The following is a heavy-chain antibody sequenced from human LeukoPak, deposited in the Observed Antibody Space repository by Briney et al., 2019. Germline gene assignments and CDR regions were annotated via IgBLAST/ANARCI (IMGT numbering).Heavy chain of an antibody. CDR2: IYYSGST. Sequence: SETLSLTCTVSGGSISSYYWSWIRQTPGKGLEWIGYIYYSGSTNFNPSLKSRVTISVDTSKNQFSLKMSSVTAADTAVYFCAGGGPPGYYYDYYMDVWGKGTTVTISS. CDR3: AGGGPPGYYYDYYMDV. CDR1: GGSISSYY. J-gene: IGHJ6*03. V-gene: IGHV4-59*01.